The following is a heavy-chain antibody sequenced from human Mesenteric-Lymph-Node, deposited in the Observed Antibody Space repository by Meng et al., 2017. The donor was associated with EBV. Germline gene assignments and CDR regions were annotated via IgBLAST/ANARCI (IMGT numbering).Heavy chain of an antibody. Sequence: HESCPRQVKPAAPPPLSGSVVVGSIVTTYWWSWLRQPPGKRLEWIGEIDHSGSTLYNPSLKSRVTILVDKSENHFPLELPSLTAADTAVYYCARGSYYAGTPFDSWGQGTLVTVSS. CDR1: VGSIVTTYW. J-gene: IGHJ5*01. CDR3: ARGSYYAGTPFDS. D-gene: IGHD3-10*01. CDR2: IDHSGST. V-gene: IGHV4-4*02.